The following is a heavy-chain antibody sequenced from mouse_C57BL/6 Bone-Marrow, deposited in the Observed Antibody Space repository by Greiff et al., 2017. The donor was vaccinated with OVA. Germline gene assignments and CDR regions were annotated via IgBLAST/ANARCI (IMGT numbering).Heavy chain of an antibody. CDR2: IDPSDSYT. V-gene: IGHV1-59*01. CDR1: GYTFTSYW. CDR3: ARITTVVARDY. D-gene: IGHD1-1*01. Sequence: QVQLKQPGAELVRPGTSVKLSCKASGYTFTSYWMHWVKQRPGPGLEWIGVIDPSDSYTNYNQKFKGKATFTVDTSSSTDYMQLSSLTSKDSAVYYCARITTVVARDYWGRGTTVTVSS. J-gene: IGHJ4*01.